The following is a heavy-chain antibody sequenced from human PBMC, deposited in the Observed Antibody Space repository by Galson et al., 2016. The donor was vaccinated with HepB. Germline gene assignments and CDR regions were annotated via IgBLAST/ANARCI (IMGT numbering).Heavy chain of an antibody. Sequence: SLRLSCAASGFTVSDNYVSWVRQPPGKGLEWVSGIYASGRTFYADSVKSRFTINNSKNTLFFHMNSLRVEDTAVYYCVGSHYRSSSDYWGQGTLVTVSS. CDR2: IYASGRT. J-gene: IGHJ4*02. D-gene: IGHD1-26*01. V-gene: IGHV3-53*01. CDR3: VGSHYRSSSDY. CDR1: GFTVSDNY.